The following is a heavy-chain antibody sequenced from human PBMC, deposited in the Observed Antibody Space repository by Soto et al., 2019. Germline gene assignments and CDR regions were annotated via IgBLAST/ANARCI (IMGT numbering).Heavy chain of an antibody. D-gene: IGHD2-8*01. CDR2: IYPGDSDT. CDR3: ARGYCTTNICDPWFDP. Sequence: GESLKISCTGVGYSFTSHWIGWVRQMPGKGLEWMGIIYPGDSDTRYSPSFQGQVTISADKSISTVYLQWSSLKASDTAMHYCARGYCTTNICDPWFDPWGQGTLVTVSS. CDR1: GYSFTSHW. J-gene: IGHJ5*02. V-gene: IGHV5-51*01.